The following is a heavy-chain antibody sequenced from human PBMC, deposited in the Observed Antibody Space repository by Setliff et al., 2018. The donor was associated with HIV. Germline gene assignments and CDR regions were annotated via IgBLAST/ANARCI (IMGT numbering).Heavy chain of an antibody. CDR2: INSDGSST. V-gene: IGHV3-74*01. Sequence: GGSLRLSCAASGFTFSSHWMHWVRQAPGKGLVWVSRINSDGSSTAYADSVKGRFTISRDNAKSTLYLQMNSLRVEDTAVYYCAREDVTTSGLDIWGQGTMVTVSS. J-gene: IGHJ3*02. D-gene: IGHD4-17*01. CDR3: AREDVTTSGLDI. CDR1: GFTFSSHW.